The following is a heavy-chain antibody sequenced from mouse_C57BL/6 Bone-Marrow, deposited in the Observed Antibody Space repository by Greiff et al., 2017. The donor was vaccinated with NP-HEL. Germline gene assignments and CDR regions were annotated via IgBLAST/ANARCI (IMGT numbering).Heavy chain of an antibody. CDR1: GFSLTSYA. Sequence: QVHVKQSGPGLVAPSQSLSITCTVSGFSLTSYAISWVRQPPGKGLEWLGVIWTGGGTNYNSAIKSRLSVNKDNSKSQVFLKMHSLQTYDTARYYCARDYYGSSYPFAYWGQGTLVTVSA. CDR3: ARDYYGSSYPFAY. D-gene: IGHD1-1*01. J-gene: IGHJ3*01. V-gene: IGHV2-9-1*01. CDR2: IWTGGGT.